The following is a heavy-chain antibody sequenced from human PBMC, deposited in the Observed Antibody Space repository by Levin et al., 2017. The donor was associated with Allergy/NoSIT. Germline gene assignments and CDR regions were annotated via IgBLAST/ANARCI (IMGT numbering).Heavy chain of an antibody. CDR1: GRSISSGNYY. D-gene: IGHD3-10*01. Sequence: SETLSLSCTVSGRSISSGNYYWGWIRQPPGKGLEWIGTISYSGRTYYDASLESRVTLSVDTSKNQFSLKLSAVTAADTAVFYCARHPAGVSMVRGILTASPLYYMDVWGKGTTVTVSS. V-gene: IGHV4-39*01. CDR3: ARHPAGVSMVRGILTASPLYYMDV. J-gene: IGHJ6*03. CDR2: ISYSGRT.